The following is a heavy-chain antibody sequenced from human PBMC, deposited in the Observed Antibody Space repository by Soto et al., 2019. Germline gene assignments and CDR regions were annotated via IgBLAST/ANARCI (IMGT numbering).Heavy chain of an antibody. Sequence: PGGSLRLSCAASGFTFCSQWISWVRQAPGTGLEWVANVKEDGIEKQYADSVRGRFTIARDNAKNSLYLQMNSLGAEDTAIYYCARDGFGGFFDYWGQGIQVTVSS. V-gene: IGHV3-7*05. J-gene: IGHJ4*02. D-gene: IGHD2-2*03. CDR2: VKEDGIEK. CDR3: ARDGFGGFFDY. CDR1: GFTFCSQW.